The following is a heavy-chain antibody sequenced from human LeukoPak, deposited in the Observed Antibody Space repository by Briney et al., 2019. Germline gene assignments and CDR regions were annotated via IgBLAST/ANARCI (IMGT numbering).Heavy chain of an antibody. J-gene: IGHJ4*02. CDR3: ARGSRNYYDSSGYYYY. Sequence: GGSLRLSCAASGFTFSSYAMHWVRQAPGKGLEYVSAISSNGGSTYYANSVKGRFTISRDNSKNTLYRQMGSLRAEDMAVYYCARGSRNYYDSSGYYYYWGQGTLVTVSS. CDR1: GFTFSSYA. V-gene: IGHV3-64*01. CDR2: ISSNGGST. D-gene: IGHD3-22*01.